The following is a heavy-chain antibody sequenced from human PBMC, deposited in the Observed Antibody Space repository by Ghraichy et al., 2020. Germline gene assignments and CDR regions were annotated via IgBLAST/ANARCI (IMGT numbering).Heavy chain of an antibody. J-gene: IGHJ4*02. CDR3: ARDRGGAVAPGERYFDY. CDR2: IYSGGST. V-gene: IGHV3-53*01. CDR1: GFTVSSNY. D-gene: IGHD6-19*01. Sequence: GGSLRLSCAASGFTVSSNYMSWVRQAPGKGLEWVSVIYSGGSTYYADSVKGRFTISRDNSKNTLYLQMNSLRAEDTAVYYCARDRGGAVAPGERYFDYWGQGTLVTVSS.